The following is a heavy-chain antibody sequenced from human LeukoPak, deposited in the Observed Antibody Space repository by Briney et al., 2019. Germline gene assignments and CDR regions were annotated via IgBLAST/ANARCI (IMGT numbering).Heavy chain of an antibody. D-gene: IGHD2-2*01. Sequence: GGSLRLSCAASGFTVSSNYMSWVRQAPGKGLEWVGRIKSKTDGGTTDYAAPVKGRFTISRDDSKNTLYLQMNSLKTEDTAVYYCTREYPYFDYWGQGTLVTVSS. V-gene: IGHV3-15*01. CDR2: IKSKTDGGTT. CDR3: TREYPYFDY. CDR1: GFTVSSNY. J-gene: IGHJ4*02.